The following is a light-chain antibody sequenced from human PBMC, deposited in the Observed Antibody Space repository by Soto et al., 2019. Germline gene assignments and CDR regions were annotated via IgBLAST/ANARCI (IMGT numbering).Light chain of an antibody. Sequence: EIVLTQSPGTLSLSPGERATLSCRASQSVISNYLAWYQQKPGQAPRLLIYGAFNRATGIPDRFSGSGSGTDFPLTISRLEPEDFAVYYCQQFGGSSWTFGQGTKVDI. J-gene: IGKJ1*01. CDR1: QSVISNY. CDR2: GAF. V-gene: IGKV3-20*01. CDR3: QQFGGSSWT.